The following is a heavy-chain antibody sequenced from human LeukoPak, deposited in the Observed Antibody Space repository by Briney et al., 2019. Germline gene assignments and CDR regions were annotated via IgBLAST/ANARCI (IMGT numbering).Heavy chain of an antibody. CDR1: GITFSSYS. V-gene: IGHV3-48*02. J-gene: IGHJ4*02. CDR2: ISSSSSTI. CDR3: AREGTPAAGFDY. Sequence: GGSLRLSCAAPGITFSSYSVNWVRQAPGKGLEWVSYISSSSSTIYYADSVKGRFTISRDNAKNSLYLQMNSLRDEDTAVYYCAREGTPAAGFDYWGQGTLVTVSS. D-gene: IGHD6-13*01.